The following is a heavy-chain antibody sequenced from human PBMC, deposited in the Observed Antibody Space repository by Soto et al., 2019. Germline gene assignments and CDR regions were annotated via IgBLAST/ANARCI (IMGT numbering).Heavy chain of an antibody. CDR2: INSDGRST. V-gene: IGHV3-74*01. D-gene: IGHD1-26*01. CDR1: GFSLSNNW. Sequence: EVQLVESGGGLVQPGGSLKLSCAASGFSLSNNWMHWVRQDPEKGLVWVSRINSDGRSTSYAESVKGRFTISRDNAKNTLYLHMDSLRAEDTAVYYCARGGRYRENYYFGMDVWGQGTTVTVSS. J-gene: IGHJ6*02. CDR3: ARGGRYRENYYFGMDV.